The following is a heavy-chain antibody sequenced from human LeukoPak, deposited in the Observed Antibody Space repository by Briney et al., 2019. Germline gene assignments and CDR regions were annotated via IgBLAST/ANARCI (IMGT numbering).Heavy chain of an antibody. CDR1: GFTFCSYG. CDR3: ARDRDLYYFDY. J-gene: IGHJ4*02. V-gene: IGHV3-33*01. Sequence: GGSLRLSCAASGFTFCSYGMHWVRQAPGKGLEWVAVIWYDGSNKYYADSVKGRFTISRDNSKNTLYLQMNSLRAEDTAVYYCARDRDLYYFDYWGQGTLVTVSS. CDR2: IWYDGSNK.